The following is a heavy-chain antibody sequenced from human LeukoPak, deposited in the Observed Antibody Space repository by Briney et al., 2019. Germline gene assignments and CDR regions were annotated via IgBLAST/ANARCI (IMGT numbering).Heavy chain of an antibody. D-gene: IGHD6-19*01. CDR1: GFTFSSYG. CDR3: TRGGAVAGLFDY. J-gene: IGHJ4*02. V-gene: IGHV3-23*01. CDR2: ISGSGGST. Sequence: GGSLRLSCVVSGFTFSSYGMSWVRQAPGKGLEWVSGISGSGGSTYYADSVKGRFTISRDNSKNTLYLQMNSLKTEDTAVYYCTRGGAVAGLFDYWGQGTLVTVSS.